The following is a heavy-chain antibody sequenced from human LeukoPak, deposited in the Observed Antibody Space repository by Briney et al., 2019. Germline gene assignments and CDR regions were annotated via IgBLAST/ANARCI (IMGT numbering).Heavy chain of an antibody. J-gene: IGHJ4*02. D-gene: IGHD2-21*02. CDR2: ISDSGAGT. Sequence: GGSLRLSCAASGFTFSNYAMSWVRQAPEKGLEWVSAISDSGAGTYYADSVKGRFTISRDNSKNTLYLQMNSLRAEDTAVYYCVVVTGTRWGQGTLVTVSS. CDR1: GFTFSNYA. CDR3: VVVTGTR. V-gene: IGHV3-23*01.